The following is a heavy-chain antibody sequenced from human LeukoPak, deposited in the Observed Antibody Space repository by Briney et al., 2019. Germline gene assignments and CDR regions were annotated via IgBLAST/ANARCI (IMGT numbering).Heavy chain of an antibody. CDR3: ARGGSRVTTINILDY. D-gene: IGHD5-24*01. CDR2: IRVYNGDT. V-gene: IGHV1-18*01. Sequence: ASVKVSCKPSGYTFTSYGISWVRQAPGQGLEWMGWIRVYNGDTNYAQKFKGRVIMTTDTSINTAYMELRSLGSDDTAVYYCARGGSRVTTINILDYWGQGTLVTVSS. J-gene: IGHJ4*02. CDR1: GYTFTSYG.